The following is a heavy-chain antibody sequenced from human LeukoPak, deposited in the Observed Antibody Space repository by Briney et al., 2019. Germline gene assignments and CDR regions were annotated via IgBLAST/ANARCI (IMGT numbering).Heavy chain of an antibody. CDR2: ISYDGNNK. D-gene: IGHD3-10*01. V-gene: IGHV3-30*02. J-gene: IGHJ4*02. CDR3: AQARGCSFDY. Sequence: PGGSLRLSCAASGFTFSSYGMHWVRQAPGKGLEWVAFISYDGNNKYYTDSVKGRFTISRDNSKKTVHLQMNSLRTEDTAMYYCAQARGCSFDYWGQGTLVTVSS. CDR1: GFTFSSYG.